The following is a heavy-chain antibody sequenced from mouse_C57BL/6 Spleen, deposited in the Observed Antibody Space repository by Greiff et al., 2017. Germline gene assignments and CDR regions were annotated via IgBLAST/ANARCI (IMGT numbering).Heavy chain of an antibody. CDR3: ARSGEYGGVPWFAY. CDR2: ILPGSGST. Sequence: VQLQQSGAELMKPGASVKLSCKATGYTFTGYWIEWVKPRPGHGLEWLGEILPGSGSTNYNEKFKGKATFTADTSSNTAYMQLSSLTTEDSAIYYCARSGEYGGVPWFAYWGQGTLVTVSA. J-gene: IGHJ3*01. CDR1: GYTFTGYW. V-gene: IGHV1-9*01. D-gene: IGHD2-13*01.